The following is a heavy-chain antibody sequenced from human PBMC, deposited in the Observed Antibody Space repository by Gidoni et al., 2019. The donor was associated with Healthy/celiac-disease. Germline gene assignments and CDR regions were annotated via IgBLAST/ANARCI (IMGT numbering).Heavy chain of an antibody. D-gene: IGHD6-13*01. CDR2: INPNSGGT. CDR3: ERESYSIAAAGSFDY. Sequence: QVQLVQSGAEVKKPGASVKVSCKASGYPFTGYYMHWVRQAPGQGIEWMGWINPNSGGTNYAQKFQGRVTMTRDTSISTACMELSRLRSDDTAVYYGERESYSIAAAGSFDYWGQGTLVTVSS. V-gene: IGHV1-2*02. J-gene: IGHJ4*02. CDR1: GYPFTGYY.